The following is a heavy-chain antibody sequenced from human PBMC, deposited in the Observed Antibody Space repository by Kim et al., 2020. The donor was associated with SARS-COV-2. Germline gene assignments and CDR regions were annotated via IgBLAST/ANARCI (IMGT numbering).Heavy chain of an antibody. CDR3: ASFVVVVAATRENEG. Sequence: GGSLRLSCSASGFTFSSYSMNWVRQAPGKGLEWVSSISSSSSYIYYADSVKGRFTISRDNAKNSLYLQMNSLRAEDTAVYYCASFVVVVAATRENEGWGQGTLVTVSS. CDR2: ISSSSSYI. D-gene: IGHD2-15*01. V-gene: IGHV3-21*01. J-gene: IGHJ4*02. CDR1: GFTFSSYS.